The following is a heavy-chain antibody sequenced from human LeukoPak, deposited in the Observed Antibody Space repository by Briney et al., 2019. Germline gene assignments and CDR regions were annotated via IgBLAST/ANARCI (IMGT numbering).Heavy chain of an antibody. CDR1: AFTFSDYT. V-gene: IGHV3-21*04. D-gene: IGHD1-7*01. Sequence: GGSLRLSCAASAFTFSDYTMNWVRQAPGKGLEWVSSFSNTGTYIYYADSVKGRFTISRDSAKNSLYLQMNSLRAEDTAVYYCAKGLKLELRDWGQGTLVTVSS. J-gene: IGHJ4*02. CDR3: AKGLKLELRD. CDR2: FSNTGTYI.